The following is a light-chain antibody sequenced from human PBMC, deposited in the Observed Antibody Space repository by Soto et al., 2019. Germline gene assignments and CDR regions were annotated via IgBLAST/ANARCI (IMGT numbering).Light chain of an antibody. V-gene: IGKV1-5*01. J-gene: IGKJ2*01. CDR1: QSVSSW. CDR2: DAS. Sequence: IQMTPSPSTLSASVGDRITVTCRASQSVSSWLAWYQQKPGRVPKLLIYDASTLESGVPSTFGGSGSGTEFTRTITSLQPEDFATYFCQKYNSLPYTFGQGTKVDIK. CDR3: QKYNSLPYT.